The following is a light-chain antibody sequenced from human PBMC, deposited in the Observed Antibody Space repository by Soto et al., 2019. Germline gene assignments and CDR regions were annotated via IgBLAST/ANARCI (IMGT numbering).Light chain of an antibody. CDR3: QHYSGDRAT. CDR2: EVS. J-gene: IGKJ1*01. CDR1: QSINKW. V-gene: IGKV1-5*03. Sequence: DILLTQSPCTLSASVGDRVTISCRASQSINKWLAWYQHKPGKAPNLLIYEVSTLHSGVPSRFSGSGSGTEFTLTISSLRPDDFATYYCQHYSGDRATFGQGTKVDIK.